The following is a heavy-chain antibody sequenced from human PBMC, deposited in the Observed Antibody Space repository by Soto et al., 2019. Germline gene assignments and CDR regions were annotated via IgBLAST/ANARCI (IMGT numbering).Heavy chain of an antibody. CDR1: GYTFTSYA. CDR3: ARDTPPTDY. Sequence: QVQLVQSGAEVKKPGASVKVSCKASGYTFTSYALSWVRQAPGQGLEWMGWISAYNGNTNYAQKLQGRVTITTDTATSTASMELRSMRSDDTAVYYYARDTPPTDYWGQGTLVTVSS. CDR2: ISAYNGNT. J-gene: IGHJ4*02. V-gene: IGHV1-18*01.